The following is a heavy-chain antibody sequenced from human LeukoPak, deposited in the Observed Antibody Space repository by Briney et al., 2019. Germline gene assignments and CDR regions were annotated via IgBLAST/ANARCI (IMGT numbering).Heavy chain of an antibody. J-gene: IGHJ6*03. D-gene: IGHD3-10*01. CDR3: ARLTKNDSGSFRFGKKKRGYMDV. Sequence: EPSETLSLTCTVSGGSISSYYWSWIRQPPGKGLEWIGYIYYSGSTNYNPSLKSRVTISVDTSKNQFSLKLSSVTAADTAVYYCARLTKNDSGSFRFGKKKRGYMDVWGKGTTVTISS. V-gene: IGHV4-59*12. CDR2: IYYSGST. CDR1: GGSISSYY.